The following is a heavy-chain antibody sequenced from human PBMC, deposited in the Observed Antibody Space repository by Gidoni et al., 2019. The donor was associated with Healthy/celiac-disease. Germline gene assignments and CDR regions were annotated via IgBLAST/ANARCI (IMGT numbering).Heavy chain of an antibody. D-gene: IGHD3-22*01. CDR2: ISGSGGST. V-gene: IGHV3-23*01. CDR3: AKSQRDTMIVVVITSVWFYI. CDR1: GFTFSSYA. Sequence: EVQLLESGGGLVQPGGSLRLSCAASGFTFSSYAMSWVRQAPGKGLEWVSAISGSGGSTYYADSVKGRFTISRDNSKNTLYLQMNSLRAEDTAVYYCAKSQRDTMIVVVITSVWFYIWGQGTMVTVSS. J-gene: IGHJ3*02.